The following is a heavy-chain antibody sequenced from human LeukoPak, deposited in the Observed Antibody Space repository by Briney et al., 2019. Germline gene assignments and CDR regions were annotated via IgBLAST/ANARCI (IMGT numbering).Heavy chain of an antibody. CDR2: ISDSGDGT. CDR3: AKKGYYDGSGYYMYYFDH. CDR1: GFTFRSYA. J-gene: IGHJ4*02. D-gene: IGHD3-22*01. Sequence: GGSLRLSCAGSGFTFRSYAMSWVRQSPVKGLEWVSAISDSGDGTYYADSVKARFTISRDNSKNTVYLEMSSLRAEDTAVYYCAKKGYYDGSGYYMYYFDHWGQGTLVTVSS. V-gene: IGHV3-23*01.